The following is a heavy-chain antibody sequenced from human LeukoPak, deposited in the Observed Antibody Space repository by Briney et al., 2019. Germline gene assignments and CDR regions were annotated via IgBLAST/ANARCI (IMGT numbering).Heavy chain of an antibody. Sequence: GASVKVSCKASGYTFTSYAMHWVRQAPGQRLEWMGWINAGNGNTKHSQKFQGRVTITRDTSASTAYMELSSLRSEDTAVYYCASFRGYCSGGSCYRSSGMDVWGQGTTVTVSS. V-gene: IGHV1-3*01. CDR3: ASFRGYCSGGSCYRSSGMDV. CDR1: GYTFTSYA. J-gene: IGHJ6*02. CDR2: INAGNGNT. D-gene: IGHD2-15*01.